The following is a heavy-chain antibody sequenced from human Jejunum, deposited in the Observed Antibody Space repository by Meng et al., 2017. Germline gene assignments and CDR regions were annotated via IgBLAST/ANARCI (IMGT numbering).Heavy chain of an antibody. CDR2: IIPIFDTP. V-gene: IGHV1-69*01. Sequence: QVEVVQSGGGGEKPGSSVKVSCKVSGCTFNTCAISWVRQAPGQGLEWMGGIIPIFDTPNYAQKFRDRVTITADASTSTAYMELNGLISEDTALYYCARGAVVATTYYFDSWGQGTLVTVSS. D-gene: IGHD2-15*01. CDR1: GCTFNTCA. J-gene: IGHJ4*02. CDR3: ARGAVVATTYYFDS.